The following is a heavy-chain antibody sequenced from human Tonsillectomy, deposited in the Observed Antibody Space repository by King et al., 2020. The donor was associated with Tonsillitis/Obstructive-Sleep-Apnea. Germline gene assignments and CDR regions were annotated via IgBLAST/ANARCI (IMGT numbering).Heavy chain of an antibody. CDR3: AKDMLLVEQLSLGDAFDI. CDR2: ISWNSGSI. J-gene: IGHJ3*02. CDR1: GFTFDDYA. V-gene: IGHV3-9*01. Sequence: VQLVESGGGLVQPGRSLRLSCAASGFTFDDYAMHWVRQAPGKGLEWVSGISWNSGSIGYADSVKGRFTISRDNAKNSLYLQMNSLRAEDTALYYCAKDMLLVEQLSLGDAFDIWGQGTMVTVSS. D-gene: IGHD6-6*01.